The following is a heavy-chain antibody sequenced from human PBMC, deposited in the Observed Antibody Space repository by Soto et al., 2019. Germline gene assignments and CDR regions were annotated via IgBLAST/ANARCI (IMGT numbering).Heavy chain of an antibody. D-gene: IGHD3-3*01. V-gene: IGHV1-18*01. Sequence: GASVKVSCKASGYTFTSYGISWVRQAPGQGLEWMGWISAYNGNTNYAQKLQGRVTMTTDTSTSTAYMELRSLRSDDTAVYYCARNRRFGVVPSHWFDPWGQGTLVTVSS. J-gene: IGHJ5*02. CDR1: GYTFTSYG. CDR2: ISAYNGNT. CDR3: ARNRRFGVVPSHWFDP.